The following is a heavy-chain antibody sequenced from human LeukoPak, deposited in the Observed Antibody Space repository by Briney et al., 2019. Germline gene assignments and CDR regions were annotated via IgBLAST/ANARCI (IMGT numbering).Heavy chain of an antibody. Sequence: GGTLRLSCAASRITFSSYAMNWVRQAPGKGLEWVSYISSSGSTIYYADSVKGRFTISRDNAKNSLYLQMNSLRAEDTAVYYCAELGITMIGGVWGKGTTVTISS. V-gene: IGHV3-48*03. CDR2: ISSSGSTI. CDR1: RITFSSYA. CDR3: AELGITMIGGV. D-gene: IGHD3-10*02. J-gene: IGHJ6*04.